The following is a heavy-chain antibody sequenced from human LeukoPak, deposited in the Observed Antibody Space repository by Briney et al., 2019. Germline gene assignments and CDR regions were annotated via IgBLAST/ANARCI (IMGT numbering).Heavy chain of an antibody. CDR2: IYTSGST. V-gene: IGHV4-61*02. CDR1: GGSISSGSYY. D-gene: IGHD2-15*01. CDR3: ARLRSGYMDV. J-gene: IGHJ6*03. Sequence: SETLSLTCTVSGGSISSGSYYWSWIRQPAGKGLEWIGRIYTSGSTNYNPSLKSRVTMSVDTSKNQFSLKLSSVTAADTAVYYCARLRSGYMDVWGKGTTVTISS.